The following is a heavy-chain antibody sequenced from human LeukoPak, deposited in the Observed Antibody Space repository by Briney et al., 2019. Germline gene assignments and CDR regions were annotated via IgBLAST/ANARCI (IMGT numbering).Heavy chain of an antibody. Sequence: SETLSLTCAVYGGSFSGYYWSWIRQPPGKGLEWIGEINHSGSTNYNPSLKSRVTISVDTSKNQFSLELSSVTAADTAVYYCARSQTKLRYFDWLLEAGFDYWGQGTLVTVSS. V-gene: IGHV4-34*01. CDR2: INHSGST. CDR3: ARSQTKLRYFDWLLEAGFDY. CDR1: GGSFSGYY. J-gene: IGHJ4*02. D-gene: IGHD3-9*01.